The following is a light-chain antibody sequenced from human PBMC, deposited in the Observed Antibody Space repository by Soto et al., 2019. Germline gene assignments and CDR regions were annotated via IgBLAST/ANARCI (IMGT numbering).Light chain of an antibody. J-gene: IGKJ1*01. V-gene: IGKV3-20*01. Sequence: EVVLTQSPGTLSLSPGERATLSCRASQSVSSSYFAWYQQKPGQAPRLLIYGGSSRATGIPDRFSGSGSGTDFTLTTSRLEPEDFAVYYCQQYGISPRTFGQGTKVEIK. CDR3: QQYGISPRT. CDR1: QSVSSSY. CDR2: GGS.